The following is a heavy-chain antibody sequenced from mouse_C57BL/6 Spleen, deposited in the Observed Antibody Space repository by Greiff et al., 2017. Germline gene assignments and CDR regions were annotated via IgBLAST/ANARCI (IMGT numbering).Heavy chain of an antibody. J-gene: IGHJ3*01. CDR3: ARSSDYGWAY. V-gene: IGHV1-26*01. CDR2: INPNNGGT. Sequence: EVQLQQSGPELVKPGASVKISCKASGYTFTDYYMNWVKQSHGKSLEWIGDINPNNGGTSYNQKFKGKATLTVDKSSSTAYMELRSLTSEDSAVYYCARSSDYGWAYWGQGTLVTVSA. D-gene: IGHD2-4*01. CDR1: GYTFTDYY.